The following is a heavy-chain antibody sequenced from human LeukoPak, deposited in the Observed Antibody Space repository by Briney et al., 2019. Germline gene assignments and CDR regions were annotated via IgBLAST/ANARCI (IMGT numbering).Heavy chain of an antibody. Sequence: GKSLRLSCAVSGDIFSSYGMHWVRQAPGKGLEWVAVIWFDGSKKYYTDSVKGRFTISRDNSKNTMYLQMNSLRVEDTAVYYCARDRVNCGGDCYPRWYLDLWGRGTLVSVSS. CDR3: ARDRVNCGGDCYPRWYLDL. J-gene: IGHJ2*01. V-gene: IGHV3-33*01. CDR2: IWFDGSKK. CDR1: GDIFSSYG. D-gene: IGHD2-21*02.